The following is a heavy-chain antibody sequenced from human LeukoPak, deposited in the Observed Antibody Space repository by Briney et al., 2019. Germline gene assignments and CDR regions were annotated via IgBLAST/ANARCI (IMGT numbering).Heavy chain of an antibody. V-gene: IGHV4-39*07. Sequence: SETLSLTCSVSGGSIISSSYYWAWIRQPPGKGLEWIGSLYYSGIPSRNPSLKNRVTMSVYTFKNQFSLKLSSVTAADTAVYYCAREEITSRVGVRGHIDYWGQGTRLTVSS. D-gene: IGHD3-22*01. CDR1: GGSIISSSYY. J-gene: IGHJ4*02. CDR2: LYYSGIP. CDR3: AREEITSRVGVRGHIDY.